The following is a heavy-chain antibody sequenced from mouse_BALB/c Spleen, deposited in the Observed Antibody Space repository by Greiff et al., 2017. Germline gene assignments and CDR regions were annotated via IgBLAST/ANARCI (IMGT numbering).Heavy chain of an antibody. Sequence: EVKLVESGGGLVKPGGSLKLSCAASGFTFSSYAMSWVRQTPEKRLEWVASISSGGSTYYPDSVKGRFTISRDNARNILYRQMSSLRSEDTAMYYCARVNYYGSSYRFAYWGQGTLVTVSA. D-gene: IGHD1-1*01. CDR1: GFTFSSYA. CDR2: ISSGGST. J-gene: IGHJ3*01. CDR3: ARVNYYGSSYRFAY. V-gene: IGHV5-6-5*01.